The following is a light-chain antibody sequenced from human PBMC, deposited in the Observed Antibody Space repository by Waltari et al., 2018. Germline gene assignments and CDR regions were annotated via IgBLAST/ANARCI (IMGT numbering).Light chain of an antibody. Sequence: DIQMTQSPSSPSASVGNRVTSTSRASQGIDTWLAWYQQKPGKAPNLLIYKTSTLESGVPSRFSGSGSGKEFTLTISSLQPDDFATYYCQQHHSSPGTFGQGTRVEIK. CDR1: QGIDTW. CDR3: QQHHSSPGT. CDR2: KTS. J-gene: IGKJ1*01. V-gene: IGKV1-5*03.